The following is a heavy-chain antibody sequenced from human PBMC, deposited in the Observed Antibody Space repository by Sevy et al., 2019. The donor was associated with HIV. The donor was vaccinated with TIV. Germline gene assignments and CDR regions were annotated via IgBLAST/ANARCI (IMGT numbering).Heavy chain of an antibody. V-gene: IGHV4-30-2*01. Sequence: SETLSLTCAVSGGSITSTDFSCSWIRQAPGRGLEWIGFIHHAGSTYYNPSFQSRVTISVDRPRNEFSLKLSSVTAADTAVYYCARALRGRNLAFDIWGQGTMVTVSS. D-gene: IGHD4-4*01. CDR1: GGSITSTDFS. CDR3: ARALRGRNLAFDI. J-gene: IGHJ3*02. CDR2: IHHAGST.